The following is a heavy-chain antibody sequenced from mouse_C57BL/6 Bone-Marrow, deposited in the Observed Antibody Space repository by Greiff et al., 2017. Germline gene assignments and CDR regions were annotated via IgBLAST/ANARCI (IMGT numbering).Heavy chain of an antibody. V-gene: IGHV14-4*01. D-gene: IGHD4-1*02. CDR1: GFNIKDDY. J-gene: IGHJ2*01. CDR2: LDPENGDT. CDR3: TPTGYYFDY. Sequence: VQLKESGAELVRPGASVKLSCTASGFNIKDDYMHWVKQRPEQGLEWIGWLDPENGDTEYASKFQGKATITADTSSNTAYLQLSSLTSEDTAVYYCTPTGYYFDYWGQGTTLTVSS.